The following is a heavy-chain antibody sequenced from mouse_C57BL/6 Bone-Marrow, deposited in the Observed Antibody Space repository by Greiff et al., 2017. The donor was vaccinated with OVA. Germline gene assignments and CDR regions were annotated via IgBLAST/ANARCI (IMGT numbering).Heavy chain of an antibody. CDR2: ISSGGSYT. J-gene: IGHJ4*01. CDR3: ASNYGAMDY. Sequence: EVKLMESGGDLVKPGGSLKLSCAASGFTFSSYGMSWVRQTPDKRLEWVATISSGGSYTYYPDSVKGRFSISRDNAKNTLYLQMSSLKSEDTAMYYCASNYGAMDYWGQGTSVTVSS. D-gene: IGHD1-1*01. CDR1: GFTFSSYG. V-gene: IGHV5-6*01.